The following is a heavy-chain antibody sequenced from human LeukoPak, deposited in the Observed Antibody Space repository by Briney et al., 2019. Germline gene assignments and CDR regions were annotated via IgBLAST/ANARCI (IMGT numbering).Heavy chain of an antibody. Sequence: GRSLRLSCVASGFNFGGYGMHWVRQAPGKGLERVAVMFYDGSDKYYADSVKGRFTISRDNSKNTLYLQMNSLRAEDTAVYYCAKDLAARPAYYYYMDVWGKGTTVTVSS. CDR3: AKDLAARPAYYYYMDV. J-gene: IGHJ6*03. V-gene: IGHV3-33*06. CDR1: GFNFGGYG. CDR2: MFYDGSDK. D-gene: IGHD6-6*01.